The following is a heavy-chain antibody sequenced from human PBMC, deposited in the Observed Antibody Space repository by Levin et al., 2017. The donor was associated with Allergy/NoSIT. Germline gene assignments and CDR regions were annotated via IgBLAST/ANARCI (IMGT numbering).Heavy chain of an antibody. Sequence: PGGSLRLSCAASGFTFSSYGMHWVRQAPGKGLEWVAVISYDGSNKYYADSVKGRFTISRDNSKNTLYLQMNSLRAEDTAVYYCAKPYYYGSGRIYYFDYWGQGTLVTVSS. J-gene: IGHJ4*02. CDR2: ISYDGSNK. V-gene: IGHV3-30*18. CDR1: GFTFSSYG. CDR3: AKPYYYGSGRIYYFDY. D-gene: IGHD3-10*01.